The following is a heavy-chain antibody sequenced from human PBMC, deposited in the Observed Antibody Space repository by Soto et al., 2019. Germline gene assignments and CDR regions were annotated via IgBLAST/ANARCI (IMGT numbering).Heavy chain of an antibody. CDR3: ARDAESGTYYPFYY. Sequence: PSETLSLTCSVSGGSISCYYWSWIRQPPGKELEWIGYIYYTGSTSYNPSLKSRVTISVDTSRNQFSLKLNSVTAADTAVYYCARDAESGTYYPFYYWGLGNLVTVSS. CDR1: GGSISCYY. J-gene: IGHJ4*02. CDR2: IYYTGST. D-gene: IGHD1-26*01. V-gene: IGHV4-59*01.